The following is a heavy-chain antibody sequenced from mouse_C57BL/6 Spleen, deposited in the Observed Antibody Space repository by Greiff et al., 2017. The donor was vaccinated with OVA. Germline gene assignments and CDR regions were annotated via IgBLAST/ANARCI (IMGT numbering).Heavy chain of an antibody. Sequence: QVQLKESGAELVKPGASVKISCKASGYAFSSYWMNWVKQRPGKGLEWIGQIYPGDGDTNYNGKFKGKATLTADNSSSTAYMQLSSLTSEDSAVYYCARRGTAQAPDYWGQGTTLTVSS. CDR2: IYPGDGDT. J-gene: IGHJ2*01. CDR3: ARRGTAQAPDY. D-gene: IGHD3-2*02. CDR1: GYAFSSYW. V-gene: IGHV1-80*01.